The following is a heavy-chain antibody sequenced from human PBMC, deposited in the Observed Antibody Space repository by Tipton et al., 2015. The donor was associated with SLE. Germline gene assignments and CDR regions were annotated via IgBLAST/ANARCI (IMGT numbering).Heavy chain of an antibody. CDR3: ARGAGPITSVGNYYDYYYMDV. J-gene: IGHJ6*03. V-gene: IGHV1-46*01. CDR1: GYTFTSYY. CDR2: INPSGGST. D-gene: IGHD3-16*01. Sequence: QSGPEVKKPGASVKVSCKASGYTFTSYYMHWVRQAPGQGLEWMGIINPSGGSTSYAQKFQGRVTMTRDTSTSTVYMELSSLRSEDTAVYYCARGAGPITSVGNYYDYYYMDVWGKGTTVTVSS.